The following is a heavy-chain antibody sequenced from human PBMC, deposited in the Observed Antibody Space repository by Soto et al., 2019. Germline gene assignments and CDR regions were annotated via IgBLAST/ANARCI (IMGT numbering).Heavy chain of an antibody. J-gene: IGHJ4*02. CDR1: GYTFTDHG. D-gene: IGHD3-10*01. CDR2: VSSYNGNT. CDR3: AREVEGSYSPDDF. V-gene: IGHV1-18*01. Sequence: QVQLVQSGPEVKKPGASVTVSCKTSGYTFTDHGIDWVRQAPGQGLEWVGWVSSYNGNTNYAYNFKDRVIMTTDASTSTAYMELRGLRSDDTAVYYCAREVEGSYSPDDFWGQGTPVTVSS.